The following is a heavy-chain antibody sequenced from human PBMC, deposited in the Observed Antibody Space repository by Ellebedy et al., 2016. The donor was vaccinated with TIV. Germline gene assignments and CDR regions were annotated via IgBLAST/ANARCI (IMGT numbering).Heavy chain of an antibody. CDR3: AKDIGEGNYWTGYFDS. D-gene: IGHD3/OR15-3a*01. Sequence: PGGSLRLSCAASGFTFDDYTMHWVRQAPGRGLEWVSLISWNGDNIYYTDSVEGRFTISRDSSKNSLYLQMNRLKTEDTALYYCAKDIGEGNYWTGYFDSWGRGTLVTVSS. J-gene: IGHJ4*02. CDR1: GFTFDDYT. V-gene: IGHV3-43*01. CDR2: ISWNGDNI.